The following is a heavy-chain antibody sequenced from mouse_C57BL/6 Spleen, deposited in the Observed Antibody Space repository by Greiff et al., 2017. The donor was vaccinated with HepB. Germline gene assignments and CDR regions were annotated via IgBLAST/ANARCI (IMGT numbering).Heavy chain of an antibody. V-gene: IGHV1-42*01. J-gene: IGHJ2*01. D-gene: IGHD1-1*02. Sequence: VQLKESGPELVKPGASVKISCKASGYSFTGYYMNWVKQSPEKSLEWIGEINPSTGGTTYNQKFKAKATLTVDKSSSTAYMQLKSLTSEDSAVYYCARLWGYFDYWGQGTTLTVSS. CDR2: INPSTGGT. CDR1: GYSFTGYY. CDR3: ARLWGYFDY.